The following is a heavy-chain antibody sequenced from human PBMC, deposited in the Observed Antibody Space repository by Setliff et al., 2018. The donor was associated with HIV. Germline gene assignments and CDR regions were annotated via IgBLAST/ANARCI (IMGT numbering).Heavy chain of an antibody. CDR3: ASPTYYNFLN. D-gene: IGHD3-9*01. Sequence: WIRQAPGKGLEWVANINEDGSEKYYVDSVKGRFTIFRDNAKNSLYLQVNSLRVEDSAVYYCASPTYYNFLNWGQGTLVTVSS. J-gene: IGHJ4*02. CDR2: INEDGSEK. V-gene: IGHV3-7*01.